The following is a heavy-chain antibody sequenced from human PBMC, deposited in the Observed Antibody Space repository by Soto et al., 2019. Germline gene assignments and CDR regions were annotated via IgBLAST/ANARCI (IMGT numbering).Heavy chain of an antibody. CDR2: IYYSGST. CDR3: ARDQVDGSGWYFDY. CDR1: GGSISSYY. Sequence: SETLSLTCTVSGGSISSYYWSWIRQPPGKGLEWIGYIYYSGSTNYNPSLKSRVTISVDTSKNQFSLKLSSVTAADTAVYYCARDQVDGSGWYFDYWGQGTLVTVSS. J-gene: IGHJ4*02. V-gene: IGHV4-59*01. D-gene: IGHD6-19*01.